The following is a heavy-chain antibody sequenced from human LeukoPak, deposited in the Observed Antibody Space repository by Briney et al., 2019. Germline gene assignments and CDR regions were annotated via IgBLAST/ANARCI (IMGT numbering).Heavy chain of an antibody. D-gene: IGHD2-2*01. Sequence: SETLSLTCTVSGGSISSYYWSWIRQPAGKGLEWIGRIYTSGSTNYNPSLKSRVTMSVDTSKNQFSLKLSSVTAADTAVYYCARVACSSTSCPLDIWGQGTMVTVSS. J-gene: IGHJ3*02. V-gene: IGHV4-4*07. CDR3: ARVACSSTSCPLDI. CDR2: IYTSGST. CDR1: GGSISSYY.